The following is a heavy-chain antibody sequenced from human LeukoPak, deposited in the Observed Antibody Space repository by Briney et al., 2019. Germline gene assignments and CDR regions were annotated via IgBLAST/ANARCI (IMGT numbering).Heavy chain of an antibody. CDR3: ARNVLRETRTFGY. CDR1: GGSISSYY. Sequence: SETLSLTCTVSGGSISSYYWSWIRQPPGKGLEWVGYIYYSGSTNYNPSLKSRVTISVDTSKNQFSLKLSSVTAADTAVYYCARNVLRETRTFGYWGQGTLVTVSS. J-gene: IGHJ4*02. CDR2: IYYSGST. D-gene: IGHD3-3*01. V-gene: IGHV4-59*01.